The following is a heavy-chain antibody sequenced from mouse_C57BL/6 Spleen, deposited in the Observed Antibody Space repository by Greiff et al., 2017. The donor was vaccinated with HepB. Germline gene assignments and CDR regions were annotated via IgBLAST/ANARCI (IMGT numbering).Heavy chain of an antibody. CDR3: AREEDGNYVFDY. J-gene: IGHJ2*01. CDR2: INPYNGGT. D-gene: IGHD2-1*01. CDR1: GYTFTDYY. Sequence: VQLKQSGPVLVKPGASVKMSCKASGYTFTDYYMNWVKQSHGKSLEWIGVINPYNGGTSYNQKFKGKATLTVDKSSSTAYMELNSLTSEDSAVYYCAREEDGNYVFDYWGQGTTLTVSS. V-gene: IGHV1-19*01.